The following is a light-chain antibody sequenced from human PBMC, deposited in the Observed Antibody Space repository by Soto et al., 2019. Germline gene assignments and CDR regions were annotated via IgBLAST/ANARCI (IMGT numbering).Light chain of an antibody. CDR1: GSDIGRYNS. J-gene: IGLJ2*01. CDR3: SSYTSDTALG. V-gene: IGLV2-14*01. CDR2: EVS. Sequence: QSALTQPASVSGSPGQSITISSTGTGSDIGRYNSVSWYQHHPGRAPKVIIYEVSNRPSWVSNRFSGSKSGNTASLTISGLQAEEEANYYCSSYTSDTALGFGGGTKLTVL.